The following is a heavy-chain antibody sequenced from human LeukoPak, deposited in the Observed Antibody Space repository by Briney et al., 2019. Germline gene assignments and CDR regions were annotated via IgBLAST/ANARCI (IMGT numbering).Heavy chain of an antibody. CDR1: GFTFSSYW. Sequence: GGSLRLSCAASGFTFSSYWMSWVRQAPGKGLEWVANIKQDGSEKYYVDSVKGRFTISRDNAKNSLYLQMNSLRAEDTAVYYCARDTTMVRGVIAWFDPWGQGTLVTVSS. D-gene: IGHD3-10*01. V-gene: IGHV3-7*01. CDR2: IKQDGSEK. J-gene: IGHJ5*02. CDR3: ARDTTMVRGVIAWFDP.